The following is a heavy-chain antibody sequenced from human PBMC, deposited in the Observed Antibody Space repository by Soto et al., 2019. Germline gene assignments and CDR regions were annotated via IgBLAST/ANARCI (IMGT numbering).Heavy chain of an antibody. CDR3: AGPYGGKAHFDY. J-gene: IGHJ4*02. V-gene: IGHV4-39*01. D-gene: IGHD4-17*01. CDR2: IYYSGST. Sequence: SETLSLTCTVSGGSISSSSYYWGWIRQPPGKGLEWIGSIYYSGSTYYNPSLKSRVTISVDTSKNQFSLKLSSVTAADTAVYYCAGPYGGKAHFDYWGQGTLVTVSS. CDR1: GGSISSSSYY.